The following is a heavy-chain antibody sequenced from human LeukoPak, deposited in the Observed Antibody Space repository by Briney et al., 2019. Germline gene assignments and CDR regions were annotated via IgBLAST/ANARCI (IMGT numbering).Heavy chain of an antibody. CDR3: ARHPSIVGTTSFDY. CDR2: IYYSGSA. J-gene: IGHJ4*02. Sequence: SETLSLTCTVSGGSISSYYWSWIRQPPGKGLEWIGYIYYSGSANYNPSLKSRVTISVDTSKNQFSLKLSSVTAADTAVYYCARHPSIVGTTSFDYWGQGTLVTVSS. CDR1: GGSISSYY. V-gene: IGHV4-59*08. D-gene: IGHD1-26*01.